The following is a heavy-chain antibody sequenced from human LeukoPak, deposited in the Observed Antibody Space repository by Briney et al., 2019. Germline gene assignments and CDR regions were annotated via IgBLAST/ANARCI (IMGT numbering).Heavy chain of an antibody. Sequence: SETPSLTCAVYGGSFSGYYWSRIRQPPGKGLEWIGEINHSGSTNYNPSLKSRVTISVDTSKNQFSLKLSSVTAADTAVYYCARAGDAAGVFDYWGQRTLVTVSS. J-gene: IGHJ4*02. CDR2: INHSGST. CDR1: GGSFSGYY. V-gene: IGHV4-34*01. D-gene: IGHD3-10*01. CDR3: ARAGDAAGVFDY.